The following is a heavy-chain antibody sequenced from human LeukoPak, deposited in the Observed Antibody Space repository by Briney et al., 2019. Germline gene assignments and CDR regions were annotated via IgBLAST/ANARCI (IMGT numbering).Heavy chain of an antibody. Sequence: PGGSLRLSCAGSGFTFSRYRISWVRQAPGKGRGWVASIKQDVGDEYYGDSVKGRFIISRDNGKNSLFLQMNSLRSEDTAVYYCAREGDGFDIWGQGTMVTVYS. V-gene: IGHV3-7*01. CDR2: IKQDVGDE. J-gene: IGHJ3*02. CDR3: AREGDGFDI. CDR1: GFTFSRYR.